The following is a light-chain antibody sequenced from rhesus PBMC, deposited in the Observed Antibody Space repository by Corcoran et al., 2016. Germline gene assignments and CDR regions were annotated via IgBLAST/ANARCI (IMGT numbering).Light chain of an antibody. CDR2: AAS. V-gene: IGKV1S12*01. CDR1: QNIYSN. Sequence: DIKMTQSPSALSASVGDRVTISCRASQNIYSNLAWYQQKPGKAPKLLIYAASSLQTGIPSRFSGRGSGTDFTLTISSLQPEDSAAYYCQHYYANLTFGGGTKVEI. J-gene: IGKJ4*01. CDR3: QHYYANLT.